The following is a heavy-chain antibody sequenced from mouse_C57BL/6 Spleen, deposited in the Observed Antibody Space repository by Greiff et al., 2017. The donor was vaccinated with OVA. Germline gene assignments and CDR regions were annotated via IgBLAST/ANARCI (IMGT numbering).Heavy chain of an antibody. J-gene: IGHJ2*01. V-gene: IGHV1-26*01. D-gene: IGHD1-1*01. CDR3: AMGRFDY. CDR1: GYTFTDYY. Sequence: EVQLQQSGPELVKPGASVKISCKASGYTFTDYYMNWVKQSHGKSLEWIGDINPKNGGTYYNQKFKGKATFTVDKPSSTAYIELRSLTSEDSAVYYCAMGRFDYWGQGTTLTVSS. CDR2: INPKNGGT.